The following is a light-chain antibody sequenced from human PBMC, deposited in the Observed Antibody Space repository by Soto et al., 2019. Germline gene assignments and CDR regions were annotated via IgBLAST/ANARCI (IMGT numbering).Light chain of an antibody. CDR1: SNDIGAYKY. CDR2: EVS. V-gene: IGLV2-8*01. J-gene: IGLJ1*01. Sequence: QSVLTQPASVSGSPGQSITISCAGSSNDIGAYKYVSWYQQYPGKAPKLIIFEVSNRPSGVPDRFSGSKSGNTASLTVSGLQAGDEADYYCSSYAGSSNVFGTGTKVTVL. CDR3: SSYAGSSNV.